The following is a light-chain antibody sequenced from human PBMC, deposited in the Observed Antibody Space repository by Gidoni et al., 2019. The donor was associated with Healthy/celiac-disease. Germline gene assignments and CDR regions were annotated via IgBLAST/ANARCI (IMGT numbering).Light chain of an antibody. J-gene: IGKJ3*01. Sequence: DIQLTQSPSSLSASVGDRVTITCRASQSIRSYLNWYQQKPGKAPKLLIYAASSLQSGVPSRFSGSGSGTDFTLTISSLQPEDFATYYWQQSYSTPRAFGPXTKVDIK. CDR2: AAS. V-gene: IGKV1-39*01. CDR3: QQSYSTPRA. CDR1: QSIRSY.